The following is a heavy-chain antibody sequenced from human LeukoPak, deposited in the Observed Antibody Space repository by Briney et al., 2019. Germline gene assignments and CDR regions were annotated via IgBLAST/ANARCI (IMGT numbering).Heavy chain of an antibody. Sequence: GASVKVSCKASGYTFTGYYMHWVRQAPGQGLEWMGRINPNSGGTNYAQKFQGRVTMTRETSISTAYMELSRLRSDDTAVYYCARATGSGYEYYFDYWGQGTLVTVSS. CDR3: ARATGSGYEYYFDY. V-gene: IGHV1-2*06. CDR1: GYTFTGYY. J-gene: IGHJ4*02. CDR2: INPNSGGT. D-gene: IGHD5-12*01.